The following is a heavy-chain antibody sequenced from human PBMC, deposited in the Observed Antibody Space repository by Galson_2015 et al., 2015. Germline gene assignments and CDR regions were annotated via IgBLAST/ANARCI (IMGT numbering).Heavy chain of an antibody. D-gene: IGHD1-14*01. CDR2: VNSDGSGT. CDR1: GFTFSNYW. J-gene: IGHJ4*02. V-gene: IGHV3-74*01. CDR3: ARGLIGSEDY. Sequence: SLRLSCAASGFTFSNYWMHWVRQAPGKGLAWVSRVNSDGSGTNYAASVKGRFTISRDNAKNTLYLQMNSLRAEVTAVYYCARGLIGSEDYWGQGTLVTVSS.